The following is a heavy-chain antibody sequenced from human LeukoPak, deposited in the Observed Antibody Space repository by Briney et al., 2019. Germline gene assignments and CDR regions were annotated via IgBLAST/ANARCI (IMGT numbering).Heavy chain of an antibody. CDR3: ASGVTDSSGYYGWFDP. CDR1: GGTFSSYA. J-gene: IGHJ5*02. D-gene: IGHD3-22*01. Sequence: SVNVSCKASGGTFSSYAISWVRQAPGQGLEGMRGIIPIFGTANYAQKFQGRVTITTDESTSTAYMELSSLRSEDTAVYYCASGVTDSSGYYGWFDPWGQGTLVTVSS. CDR2: IIPIFGTA. V-gene: IGHV1-69*05.